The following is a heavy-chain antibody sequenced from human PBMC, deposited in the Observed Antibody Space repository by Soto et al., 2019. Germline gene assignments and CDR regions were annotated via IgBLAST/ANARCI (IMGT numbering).Heavy chain of an antibody. CDR3: ARDFSGSAYFDY. V-gene: IGHV1-3*01. CDR2: INAGNGNT. J-gene: IGHJ4*02. D-gene: IGHD6-19*01. Sequence: ASVKVSCKASGYTFTSYAMHWVRQAPGQRLEWMGWINAGNGNTKYSQKFQGRVTITRDTSASTAYMELSSLRSEDTAVYYCARDFSGSAYFDYWGQGTLVTVSS. CDR1: GYTFTSYA.